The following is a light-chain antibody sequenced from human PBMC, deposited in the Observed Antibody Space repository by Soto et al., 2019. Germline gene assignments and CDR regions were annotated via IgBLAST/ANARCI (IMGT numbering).Light chain of an antibody. V-gene: IGLV2-11*01. CDR3: CSYAGSYTVI. CDR2: DVN. CDR1: SSDVGGYNY. J-gene: IGLJ2*01. Sequence: QSALTQPRSVSGSPGQSVTISCTGTSSDVGGYNYVSWYQHHPGKAPKLMIYDVNRRPSGVPDRFSGSKSGNTASLTISGLQAEYEGDYSCCSYAGSYTVIFGGGTKLTVL.